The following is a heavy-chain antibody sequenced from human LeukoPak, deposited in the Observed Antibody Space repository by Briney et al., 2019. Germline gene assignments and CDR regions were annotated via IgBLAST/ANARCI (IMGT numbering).Heavy chain of an antibody. J-gene: IGHJ3*01. Sequence: PGGSLRLSCAASGLTFRNYAMTWVRQAPGKGREGVSSINGGGIGTSYADSVKGRFTVYRDNSKNTLYLQMNSLRAGDTAVYYCAKDPNGDYVGAFDSWGQGTSVTVSS. D-gene: IGHD4-17*01. CDR3: AKDPNGDYVGAFDS. CDR1: GLTFRNYA. CDR2: INGGGIGT. V-gene: IGHV3-23*01.